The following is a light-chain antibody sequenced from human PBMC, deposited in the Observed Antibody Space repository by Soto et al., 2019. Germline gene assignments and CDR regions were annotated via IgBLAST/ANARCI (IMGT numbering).Light chain of an antibody. CDR3: QQYAGSPRT. V-gene: IGKV3-20*01. Sequence: EIVLTQSPGTLSLSPGERATLSCRASQSVSSSYLAWYQQKPGQAPRLLIYGASSRAAGIPDRFSGSWSGTDFTLTISRLEPEDFAVYYCQQYAGSPRTFGQGTKVEIK. CDR1: QSVSSSY. J-gene: IGKJ1*01. CDR2: GAS.